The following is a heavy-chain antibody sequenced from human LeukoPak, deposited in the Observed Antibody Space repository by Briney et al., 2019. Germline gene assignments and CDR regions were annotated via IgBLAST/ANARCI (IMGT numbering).Heavy chain of an antibody. J-gene: IGHJ4*02. CDR2: ISNSDGNT. CDR1: GFTFSSYA. V-gene: IGHV3-23*01. CDR3: AKATGALGN. D-gene: IGHD1-1*01. Sequence: PGGSLRLSCAASGFTFSSYAMSWVRQAPGKGLEWVSTISNSDGNTYYADSVKGRFTISRDNSKNTLYLQMNSLTAEDTAIYYCAKATGALGNWGQGTLVTVSS.